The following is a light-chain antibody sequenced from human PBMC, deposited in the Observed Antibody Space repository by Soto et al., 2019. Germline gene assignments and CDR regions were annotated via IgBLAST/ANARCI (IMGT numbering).Light chain of an antibody. J-gene: IGLJ3*02. V-gene: IGLV7-43*01. CDR1: TGGVTGGYY. Sequence: QAVVTQEPSVTVSPGRSVTLTCASSTGGVTGGYYANWFQQKPGKAPRALIYSTSNKLSWTPARFSGSLLGGKAALTLSGGEPEDEDEYYCLVYYGGARVFGGGTKLTVL. CDR3: LVYYGGARV. CDR2: STS.